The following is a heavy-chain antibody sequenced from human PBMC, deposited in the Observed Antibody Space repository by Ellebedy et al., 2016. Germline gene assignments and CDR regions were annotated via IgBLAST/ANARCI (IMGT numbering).Heavy chain of an antibody. CDR3: AKAARYFDWPQYYFDY. D-gene: IGHD3-9*01. J-gene: IGHJ4*02. V-gene: IGHV3-23*01. CDR2: ISGSGGST. CDR1: GFTFSSYV. Sequence: GGSLRLSXAASGFTFSSYVMSWVRQAPGKGLEWVSAISGSGGSTYYADSVKGRFTISRDNSKNTLYLQMNSLRAEDTAVYYCAKAARYFDWPQYYFDYWGQGTLVTVSS.